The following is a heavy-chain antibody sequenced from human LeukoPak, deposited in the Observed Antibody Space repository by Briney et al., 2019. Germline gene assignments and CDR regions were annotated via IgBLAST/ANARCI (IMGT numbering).Heavy chain of an antibody. V-gene: IGHV3-48*01. J-gene: IGHJ5*02. CDR1: GFTFSHYN. CDR2: IRNDGGSI. CDR3: ARGGDYGDYQGT. D-gene: IGHD4-17*01. Sequence: PGGSLRLSCAASGFTFSHYNMNWVRQAPGKGLEWISYIRNDGGSIYYAHSVRGRFTISRDNAKSSLYLQMNSLGAEDTAVYYCARGGDYGDYQGTWDQGTLVTVSS.